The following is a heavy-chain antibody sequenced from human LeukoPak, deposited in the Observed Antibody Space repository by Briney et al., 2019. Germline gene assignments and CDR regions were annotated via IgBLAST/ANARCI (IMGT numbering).Heavy chain of an antibody. D-gene: IGHD4-11*01. V-gene: IGHV4-30-2*01. CDR3: ARMTTVMDY. J-gene: IGHJ4*02. Sequence: SETLSLTCTVSGGSISSGGYYWSWIRQPPGKGLEWIGYIYHSGSTYYNPSLKSRVTISVDRSKNQFSLKLSSVTAADTAVYYCARMTTVMDYWGQGTLVTVSS. CDR2: IYHSGST. CDR1: GGSISSGGYY.